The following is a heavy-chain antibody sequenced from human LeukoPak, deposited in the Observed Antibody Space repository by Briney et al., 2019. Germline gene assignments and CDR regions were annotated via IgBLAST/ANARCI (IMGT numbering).Heavy chain of an antibody. D-gene: IGHD6-19*01. CDR3: ARVLRSIAVTN. CDR1: GFTFSSYS. Sequence: PGGSLRLSCAASGFTFSSYSMNWVRQAPGKGLDWVSYISSISSYIYYADSVKGRFTISRDNAKNSVYLQMNSLRAEDTAMYYCARVLRSIAVTNWGQGTLVTVSS. V-gene: IGHV3-21*01. CDR2: ISSISSYI. J-gene: IGHJ4*02.